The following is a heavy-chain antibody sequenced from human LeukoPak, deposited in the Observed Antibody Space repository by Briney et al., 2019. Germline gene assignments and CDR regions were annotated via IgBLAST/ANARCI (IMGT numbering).Heavy chain of an antibody. CDR3: AIVGAAVTTFSWFDP. D-gene: IGHD4-17*01. V-gene: IGHV1-69*01. CDR1: GGAFSSYG. J-gene: IGHJ5*02. CDR2: IIPILGTV. Sequence: ASVKVSCKASGGAFSSYGISWVRQAPGQGLEWMGGIIPILGTVNYAERFQGRVTITADESTSTAYMELSSLRSEDTAVYYCAIVGAAVTTFSWFDPWGQGTLVTVSS.